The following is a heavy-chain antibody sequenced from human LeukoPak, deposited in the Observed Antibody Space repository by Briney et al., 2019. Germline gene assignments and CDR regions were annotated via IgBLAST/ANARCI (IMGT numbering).Heavy chain of an antibody. D-gene: IGHD2-2*01. CDR1: GYSFTTYW. Sequence: GESLQISCKGSGYSFTTYWIGWVRHLPGKGLEWMGIIYPGDSDTRYSPSFQGQVTISADKSISTAYLQWSSLKASDTAIYYCAKIDRQYCSRSSCYALDYWGQGTQVTVSS. V-gene: IGHV5-51*01. CDR2: IYPGDSDT. CDR3: AKIDRQYCSRSSCYALDY. J-gene: IGHJ4*02.